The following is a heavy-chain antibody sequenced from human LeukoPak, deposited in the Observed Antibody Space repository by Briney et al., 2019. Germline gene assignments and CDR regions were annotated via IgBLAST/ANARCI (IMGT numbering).Heavy chain of an antibody. CDR2: IKEDGNDK. Sequence: PGGSLRLSCAASGFSFSTYWMSWVRQAPGKGLEWVANIKEDGNDKNHVDSVKGRFTIARDNAKNYVYLQMKSLRAEDTAVYYCARDRGFDNFDYWGQGTLVTVSS. D-gene: IGHD3-9*01. V-gene: IGHV3-7*01. CDR1: GFSFSTYW. CDR3: ARDRGFDNFDY. J-gene: IGHJ4*02.